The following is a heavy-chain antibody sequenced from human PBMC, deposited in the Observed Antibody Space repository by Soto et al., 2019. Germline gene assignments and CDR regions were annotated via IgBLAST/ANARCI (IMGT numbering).Heavy chain of an antibody. J-gene: IGHJ4*02. CDR3: ARVGGVAARTFDY. D-gene: IGHD2-15*01. Sequence: SETLSLTCTVSGGSISPSYWSWVRQPPGKGLEWIGYLYYSGNTNYNPSLKSRVTISVDASKNQVSLRLTSVTAADTAVYYCARVGGVAARTFDYWGQGTVVTASS. CDR1: GGSISPSY. CDR2: LYYSGNT. V-gene: IGHV4-59*01.